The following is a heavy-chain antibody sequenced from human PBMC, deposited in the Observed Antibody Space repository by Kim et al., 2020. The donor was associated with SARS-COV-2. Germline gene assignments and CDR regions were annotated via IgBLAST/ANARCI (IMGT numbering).Heavy chain of an antibody. Sequence: SETLSLTCTVSGGSISSGGYYWSWIRQHPGKGLEWIGYIYYSGSTYYNPSLKSRVTISVDTSKNQFSLKLSSVTAADTAVYYCARDGPRIAAAGPIQHSFDYWGQGTLVTVSS. CDR2: IYYSGST. CDR3: ARDGPRIAAAGPIQHSFDY. V-gene: IGHV4-31*03. D-gene: IGHD6-13*01. J-gene: IGHJ4*02. CDR1: GGSISSGGYY.